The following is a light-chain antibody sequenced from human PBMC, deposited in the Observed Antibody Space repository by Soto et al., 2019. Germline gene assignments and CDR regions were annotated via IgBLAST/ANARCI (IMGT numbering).Light chain of an antibody. J-gene: IGKJ5*01. Sequence: EIVLTQSPGTLSLSPGERATLSCRASQSVSSSYLAWNQQKPGQAPRLLICGASSRATGIPDRFSGSGSGTDFTLTISRLEPEDFAVYYCQQYGSPPFTFGQGTRLEIK. V-gene: IGKV3-20*01. CDR1: QSVSSSY. CDR2: GAS. CDR3: QQYGSPPFT.